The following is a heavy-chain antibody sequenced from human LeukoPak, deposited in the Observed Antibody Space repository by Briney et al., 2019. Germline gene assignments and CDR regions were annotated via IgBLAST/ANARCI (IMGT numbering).Heavy chain of an antibody. CDR1: GGSISSGGYS. J-gene: IGHJ4*02. Sequence: SETLSLTCAVSGGSISSGGYSWSWIRQPPGKGLEWIGYIYYSGSTNYNPSLKSRVTISVDTSKNQFSLKLSSVTAADTAVYYCAREGYGDYPFDYWGQGTLVTVSS. CDR3: AREGYGDYPFDY. CDR2: IYYSGST. D-gene: IGHD4-17*01. V-gene: IGHV4-61*08.